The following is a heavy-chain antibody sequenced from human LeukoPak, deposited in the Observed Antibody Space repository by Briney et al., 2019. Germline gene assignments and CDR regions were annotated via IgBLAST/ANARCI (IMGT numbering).Heavy chain of an antibody. J-gene: IGHJ5*02. D-gene: IGHD3-10*01. CDR2: IYYSGST. Sequence: SETLSLTCTVPGGSISSSSYYWGWIRQPPGKGLEWIGYIYYSGSTNYNPSLKSRVTISVDTSKNQFSLKLSSVTAADTAVYYCARVQYYYGSWFDPWGQGTLVTVSP. CDR3: ARVQYYYGSWFDP. V-gene: IGHV4-61*05. CDR1: GGSISSSSYY.